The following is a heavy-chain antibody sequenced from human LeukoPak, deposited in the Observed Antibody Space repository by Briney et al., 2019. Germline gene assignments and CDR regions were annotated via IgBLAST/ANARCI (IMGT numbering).Heavy chain of an antibody. V-gene: IGHV5-51*01. J-gene: IGHJ4*02. CDR1: GYRFTNYW. Sequence: KSGGSLKISCKSSGYRFTNYWIAWVRQIPGKGLEWMGIIYPADSKTRYSPSFQGLVTISADKSINTAYLQWSRLGTSDTAVYFCARGGQAVPGQRFDSWGQGTLLTVSS. CDR3: ARGGQAVPGQRFDS. CDR2: IYPADSKT. D-gene: IGHD6-19*01.